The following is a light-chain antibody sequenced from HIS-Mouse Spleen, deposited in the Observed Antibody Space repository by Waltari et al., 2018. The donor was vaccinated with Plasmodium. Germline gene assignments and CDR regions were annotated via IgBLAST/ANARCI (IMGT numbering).Light chain of an antibody. CDR1: SSDVGGYNY. V-gene: IGLV2-14*01. J-gene: IGLJ1*01. Sequence: QSALTQPASVSGSPGQSITISCTGTSSDVGGYNYVSWYQQPPGQAPKLMIYEVSNRPSGVSNRFSGSKSGNTASLTISGLQAEDEADYYCSSYTSSSTLLYVFGTGTKVTVL. CDR3: SSYTSSSTLLYV. CDR2: EVS.